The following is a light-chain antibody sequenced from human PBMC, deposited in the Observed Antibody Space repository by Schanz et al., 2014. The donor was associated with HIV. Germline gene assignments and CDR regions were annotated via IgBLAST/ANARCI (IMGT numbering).Light chain of an antibody. J-gene: IGLJ3*02. CDR3: CSYAGSRRV. CDR1: SSDVGGYNY. CDR2: EVS. V-gene: IGLV2-8*01. Sequence: QSALTQPPSASGSPGQSVTISCTGTSSDVGGYNYVSWYQQHPGKAPKLMIYEVSKRPSGVPDRFSGSKSGNTASLTVSGLQAEDEADYYCCSYAGSRRVFGGGTKLTVL.